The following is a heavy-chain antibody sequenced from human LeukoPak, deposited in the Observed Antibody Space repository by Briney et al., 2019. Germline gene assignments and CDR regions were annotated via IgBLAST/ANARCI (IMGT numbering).Heavy chain of an antibody. CDR2: INPNSGGT. CDR1: GYTFTGYY. D-gene: IGHD6-13*01. CDR3: ARKGIAAAGTVGYYYFDY. J-gene: IGHJ4*02. V-gene: IGHV1-2*02. Sequence: GASVKVSCKASGYTFTGYYMHWVRQAPGQGLEWMGWINPNSGGTNYAQKFQGRVTMTRDTSTSTAYMELRSLRSDDTAVYYCARKGIAAAGTVGYYYFDYWGQGTLVTVSS.